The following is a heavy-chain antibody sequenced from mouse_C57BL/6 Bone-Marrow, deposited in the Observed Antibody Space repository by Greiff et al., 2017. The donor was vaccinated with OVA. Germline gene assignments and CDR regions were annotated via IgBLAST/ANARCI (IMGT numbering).Heavy chain of an antibody. Sequence: EVQLQQSGPELVKPGASVKIPCKASGYTFTDYNMDWVKQSHGKSLEWIGDINPNNGGTIYNQKFKGKATLTVDKSSSTAYMELRSLTSEDTAVYYCAKFRVRYRYVDVWGTGTTRTVSS. CDR1: GYTFTDYN. CDR2: INPNNGGT. J-gene: IGHJ1*03. V-gene: IGHV1-18*01. CDR3: AKFRVRYRYVDV. D-gene: IGHD1-1*01.